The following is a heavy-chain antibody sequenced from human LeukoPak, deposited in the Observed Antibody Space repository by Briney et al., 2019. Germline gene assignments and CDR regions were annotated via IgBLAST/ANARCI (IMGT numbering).Heavy chain of an antibody. Sequence: GGSLRLSCAASGFTFSSYAMHWVRQAPGKGLEWVAVISYDGSNKYYADSVQGRFTISRDNSKNTLYLQMNSLRAEDTAVYYCARDSSPEKITMVRGVIIPPHFDYWGQGTLVTVSS. CDR3: ARDSSPEKITMVRGVIIPPHFDY. V-gene: IGHV3-30*14. J-gene: IGHJ4*02. CDR1: GFTFSSYA. D-gene: IGHD3-10*01. CDR2: ISYDGSNK.